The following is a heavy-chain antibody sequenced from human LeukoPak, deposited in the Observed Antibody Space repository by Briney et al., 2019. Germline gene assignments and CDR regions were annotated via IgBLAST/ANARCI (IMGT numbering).Heavy chain of an antibody. CDR2: IYSSGSP. CDR3: ASVRYSSGLVAIDY. D-gene: IGHD6-19*01. CDR1: GDSINNYY. Sequence: KPSETLSLTCTVSGDSINNYYWNRIRQPAGKGLEWIGRIYSSGSPNYNPSLKSRVTLSVDTSKNQFSLKLTSVTAADTAVYYCASVRYSSGLVAIDYWGQGTLVTVSS. J-gene: IGHJ4*02. V-gene: IGHV4-4*07.